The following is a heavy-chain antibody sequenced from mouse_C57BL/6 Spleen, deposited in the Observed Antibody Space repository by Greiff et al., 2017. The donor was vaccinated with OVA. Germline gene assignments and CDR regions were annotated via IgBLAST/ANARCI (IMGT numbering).Heavy chain of an antibody. D-gene: IGHD2-3*01. V-gene: IGHV2-5*01. CDR2: IWRGGST. CDR3: AKNEDDDGDYPYAMDY. CDR1: GFSFTSSG. Sequence: QVQLQQSGPGLVQPSQSLSISCTVSGFSFTSSGVHWVRQSPGKGLAWLGVIWRGGSTDYNAAFMSRLSITKDNSKIQVCYKMNSLQADDTSIYYCAKNEDDDGDYPYAMDYWGQGTSVTVSS. J-gene: IGHJ4*01.